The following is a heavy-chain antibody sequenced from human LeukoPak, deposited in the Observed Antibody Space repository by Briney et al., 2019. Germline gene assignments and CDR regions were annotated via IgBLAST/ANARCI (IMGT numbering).Heavy chain of an antibody. J-gene: IGHJ4*02. Sequence: GGSLRLSCAASGFTFSSYAMSWVRQAPGKGLEWVSAISGSGGSTYYADSVKGRFTISRDNSKNTLYLQMNSLRAEDTAVYYCAKDDIVVVPAAISEAYGYWGQGTLVTVSS. CDR1: GFTFSSYA. V-gene: IGHV3-23*01. D-gene: IGHD2-2*01. CDR3: AKDDIVVVPAAISEAYGY. CDR2: ISGSGGST.